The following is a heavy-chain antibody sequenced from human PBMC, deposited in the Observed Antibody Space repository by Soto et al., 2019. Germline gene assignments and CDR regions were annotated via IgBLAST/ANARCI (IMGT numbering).Heavy chain of an antibody. CDR1: GYTFTGYY. V-gene: IGHV1-2*04. CDR2: INPNSGGT. J-gene: IGHJ3*02. CDR3: ARGITMVRGVLLDAFDI. Sequence: ASVKVSCKASGYTFTGYYMHWVRQAPGQGLEWMGWINPNSGGTNYAQKFQGWVTMTRDTSISTAYMELSRLRSDDTAVYYCARGITMVRGVLLDAFDIWGRGTMVTVSS. D-gene: IGHD3-10*01.